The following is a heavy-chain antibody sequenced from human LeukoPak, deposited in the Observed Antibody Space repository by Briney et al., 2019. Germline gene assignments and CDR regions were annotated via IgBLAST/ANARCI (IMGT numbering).Heavy chain of an antibody. CDR2: ISAYNGNT. CDR1: GYTFTSYG. V-gene: IGHV1-18*01. Sequence: GASVKVSCKASGYTFTSYGISWVRQAPGQGLEWMGWISAYNGNTNYAQKFQGRVAMTRDTSISTAYMELSRLRSDDTAVYYCAMDTRPYSSGWYGLDYWGQGTLVTVSS. D-gene: IGHD6-19*01. CDR3: AMDTRPYSSGWYGLDY. J-gene: IGHJ4*02.